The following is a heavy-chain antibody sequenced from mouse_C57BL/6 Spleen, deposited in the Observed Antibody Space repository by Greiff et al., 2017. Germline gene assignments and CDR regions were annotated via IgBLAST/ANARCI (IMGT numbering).Heavy chain of an antibody. CDR2: IYPSDSET. D-gene: IGHD1-1*01. Sequence: VQLQQPGAELVRPGSSVKLSCKASGYTFTSSWMDWVKQRPGQGLEWIGNIYPSDSETHYNQKFKDKATLTVDKSSSTAYMQLSSLTSEDSAVYYCARRFTTGRPMDYWGQGTSVTVSS. J-gene: IGHJ4*01. CDR1: GYTFTSSW. CDR3: ARRFTTGRPMDY. V-gene: IGHV1-61*01.